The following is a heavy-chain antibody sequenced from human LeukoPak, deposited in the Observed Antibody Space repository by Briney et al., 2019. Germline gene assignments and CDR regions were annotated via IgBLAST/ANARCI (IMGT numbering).Heavy chain of an antibody. V-gene: IGHV4-39*01. D-gene: IGHD6-6*01. CDR3: VRLLQYSSSSRDFQH. J-gene: IGHJ1*01. Sequence: SETLSLTCTVSGGSISSSSYYWGWIRQPPGKGLEWIGSIYYIGITYYKPSLQSRVTISVDTSKNQFSLKMTSVTAADTAVYYCVRLLQYSSSSRDFQHWGQGSLVTVSS. CDR2: IYYIGIT. CDR1: GGSISSSSYY.